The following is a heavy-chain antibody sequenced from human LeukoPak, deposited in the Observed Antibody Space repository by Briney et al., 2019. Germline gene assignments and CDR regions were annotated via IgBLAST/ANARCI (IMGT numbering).Heavy chain of an antibody. J-gene: IGHJ6*02. Sequence: GGSLRLPCVASGFTFSSYLMSWVRQAPGKGLEWVTNIKQDGSEKDYVDSVKGRFTISRDNAENSLYLQMNSLGAEDTALYYCAEDIGGWRYSGYDSLYYYYYYGMDVWGQGTTVTVSS. D-gene: IGHD5-12*01. CDR2: IKQDGSEK. CDR3: AEDIGGWRYSGYDSLYYYYYYGMDV. V-gene: IGHV3-7*03. CDR1: GFTFSSYL.